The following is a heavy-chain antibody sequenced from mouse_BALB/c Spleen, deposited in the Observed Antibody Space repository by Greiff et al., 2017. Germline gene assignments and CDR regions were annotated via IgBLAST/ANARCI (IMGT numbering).Heavy chain of an antibody. V-gene: IGHV5-6*01. CDR3: ARQFITTATGNWFAY. CDR1: GFTFSSYG. J-gene: IGHJ3*01. Sequence: EVQVVESGGDLVKPGGSLKLSCAASGFTFSSYGMSWVRQTPDKRLEWVATISSGGSYTYYPDSVKGRFTISRDNAKNTLYLQMSSLKSEDTAMYYCARQFITTATGNWFAYWGQGTLVTVSA. D-gene: IGHD1-2*01. CDR2: ISSGGSYT.